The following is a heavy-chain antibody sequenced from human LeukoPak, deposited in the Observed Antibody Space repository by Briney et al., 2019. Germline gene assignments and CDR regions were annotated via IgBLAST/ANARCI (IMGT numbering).Heavy chain of an antibody. CDR2: ITAGGDT. J-gene: IGHJ4*02. D-gene: IGHD3-10*01. Sequence: GGSLRLSCAASGFTFRSYAMGWVRQAPGKGVDWVSSITAGGDTFYADSVKGRFTISRDNSRDTLYLQMNSLRAEDTDIYYCASGSTPGNGYYSDSWGQGTLVTVSS. V-gene: IGHV3-23*01. CDR3: ASGSTPGNGYYSDS. CDR1: GFTFRSYA.